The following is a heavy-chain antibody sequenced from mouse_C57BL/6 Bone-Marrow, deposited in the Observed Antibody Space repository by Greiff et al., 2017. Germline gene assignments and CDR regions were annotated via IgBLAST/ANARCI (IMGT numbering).Heavy chain of an antibody. CDR2: IDPENGDT. CDR3: TTTAHYFDY. CDR1: GFNIKDDY. Sequence: VQLQQSGAELVRPGASVKLSCTASGFNIKDDYMHWVKQRPEQGLEWIGWIDPENGDTEYASKFQGKATITADTSSNTAYMQLSSLTSEDTAVYYCTTTAHYFDYWGQGTTLTVSS. D-gene: IGHD1-2*01. J-gene: IGHJ2*01. V-gene: IGHV14-4*01.